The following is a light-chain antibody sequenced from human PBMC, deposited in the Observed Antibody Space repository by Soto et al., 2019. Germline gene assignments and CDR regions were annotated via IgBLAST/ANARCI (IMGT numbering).Light chain of an antibody. CDR3: SSYGASSTL. CDR1: SSDIGGYNY. J-gene: IGLJ2*01. CDR2: DVS. V-gene: IGLV2-14*03. Sequence: QSVLTQPASVSGSPGQSITISCTGSSSDIGGYNYVSWYQQHPGKPPKLLIYDVSYRPSGISDRFSGSKSGNTASLTISGLQPEDEADYYCSSYGASSTLFGGGTKVTVL.